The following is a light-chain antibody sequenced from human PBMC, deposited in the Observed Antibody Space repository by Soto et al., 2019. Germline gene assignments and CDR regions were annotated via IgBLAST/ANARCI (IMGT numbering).Light chain of an antibody. V-gene: IGKV3-15*01. J-gene: IGKJ4*01. CDR3: QQYNSWPLS. Sequence: EIVMTQSPATLSVSPGERATLSCRASQTVNSNLAWYQQKPGQVPRLLIHGASTRATDIPDTFSGSGSATEFTLTISSLQSEDSAGYFCQQYNSWPLSFGGGTKVEIK. CDR1: QTVNSN. CDR2: GAS.